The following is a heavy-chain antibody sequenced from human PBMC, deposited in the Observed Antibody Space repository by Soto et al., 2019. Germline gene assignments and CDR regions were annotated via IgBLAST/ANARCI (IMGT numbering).Heavy chain of an antibody. J-gene: IGHJ4*02. CDR1: GYTFTSYG. V-gene: IGHV1-18*04. CDR3: ARKKDCGGDCSYFDY. Sequence: QVQLVQSGAEVKKPGASVKVSCKASGYTFTSYGISWVRQAPGQGLEWMGWISAYNGNTNYAQKLHGRVTTTTDTSTSTAYMERRSLRSDDTAVYYCARKKDCGGDCSYFDYWGQGTLVTVSS. D-gene: IGHD2-21*02. CDR2: ISAYNGNT.